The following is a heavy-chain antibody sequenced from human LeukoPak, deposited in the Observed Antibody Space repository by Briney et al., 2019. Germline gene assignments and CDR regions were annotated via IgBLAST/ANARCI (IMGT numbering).Heavy chain of an antibody. CDR3: AREDQYNTFDY. J-gene: IGHJ4*02. D-gene: IGHD1-1*01. CDR2: IKEDGSEE. Sequence: GGSLRLSCAASGFTLRNYWMSWVRQSPGKGLEWVANIKEDGSEEQYVGSVMGRFTISRDNANKSLFLQMNSLRAEDAAVYYCAREDQYNTFDYWGQGTLVTVSS. CDR1: GFTLRNYW. V-gene: IGHV3-7*03.